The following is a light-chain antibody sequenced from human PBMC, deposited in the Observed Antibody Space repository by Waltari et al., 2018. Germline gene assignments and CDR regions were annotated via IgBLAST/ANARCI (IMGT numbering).Light chain of an antibody. CDR3: AAWDDSLNGWV. CDR2: SNN. J-gene: IGLJ3*02. Sequence: QSVLTQPPSASGTPGQRVTIPCSGSSSHNGSNTENWYQQPPGTAPKLLIYSNNQRPSGVPDRFSGSKSGTSASLAISGLQSEDEADYYCAAWDDSLNGWVFGGGTKLTVL. V-gene: IGLV1-44*01. CDR1: SSHNGSNT.